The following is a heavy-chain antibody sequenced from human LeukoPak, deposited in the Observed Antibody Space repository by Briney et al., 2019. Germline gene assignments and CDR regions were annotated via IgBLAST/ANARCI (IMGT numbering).Heavy chain of an antibody. V-gene: IGHV3-30*18. D-gene: IGHD2-21*01. CDR1: GFTFSNYG. Sequence: GGSLRLSCTVSGFTFSNYGMHWVRQAPGKGLEWVAVISSEESNKYYADFVKGRFTISRDNSKNTLFLQMSSLRAEDTALYYCAKDRVVRDSSFGFDFWGRGTMVTVSS. CDR2: ISSEESNK. CDR3: AKDRVVRDSSFGFDF. J-gene: IGHJ3*01.